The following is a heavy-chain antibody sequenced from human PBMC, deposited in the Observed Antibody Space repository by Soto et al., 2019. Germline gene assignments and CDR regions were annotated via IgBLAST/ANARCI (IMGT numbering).Heavy chain of an antibody. Sequence: SETLSLTCTVSGGSISSSIYYWGWIRQPPGKGLEWIGSIYYSGSTYYNPSLKSRVTISVDTSKNQFSLKLSSVTAADTAVYYCARDDFWSGYYLNYYYYYGMDVWGQGTTVTVSS. J-gene: IGHJ6*02. CDR1: GGSISSSIYY. CDR2: IYYSGST. CDR3: ARDDFWSGYYLNYYYYYGMDV. D-gene: IGHD3-3*01. V-gene: IGHV4-39*02.